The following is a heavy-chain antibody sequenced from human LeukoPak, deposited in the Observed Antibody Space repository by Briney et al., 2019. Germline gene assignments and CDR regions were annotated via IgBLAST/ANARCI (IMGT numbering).Heavy chain of an antibody. Sequence: GGSLRLSCAASGFTLSGYWMSWVRQAPGKGLEWVANIKVDGSGKNYVDSVKGRLTISRDNAKNSLYLQMNSLRVEDTAVYYCARDPKTGTEEGVWFDPWGQGTLVTVSS. CDR1: GFTLSGYW. D-gene: IGHD1-1*01. CDR3: ARDPKTGTEEGVWFDP. J-gene: IGHJ5*02. CDR2: IKVDGSGK. V-gene: IGHV3-7*01.